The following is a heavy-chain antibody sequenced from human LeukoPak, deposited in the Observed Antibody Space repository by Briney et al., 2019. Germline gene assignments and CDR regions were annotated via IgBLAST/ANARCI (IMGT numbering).Heavy chain of an antibody. D-gene: IGHD3-10*01. CDR2: ISSDGTRT. Sequence: GGSLRLSCAAAGFSFSSYWMYWVRHAPGKGLEWVSHISSDGTRTSYADSVKGRITISRDNAKNTLYVQMNSLRAEDTAVYYCVRDGFSGATFDIWGQGTMVSVSS. CDR1: GFSFSSYW. J-gene: IGHJ3*02. CDR3: VRDGFSGATFDI. V-gene: IGHV3-74*01.